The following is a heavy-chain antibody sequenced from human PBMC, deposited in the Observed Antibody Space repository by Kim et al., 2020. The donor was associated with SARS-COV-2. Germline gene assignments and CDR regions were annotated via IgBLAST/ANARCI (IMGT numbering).Heavy chain of an antibody. Sequence: ASVKVSCKASGYTFTSYAMHWVRQAPGQRLEWMGWINAGNGNTKYSQKFQGRVTITRDTSASTAYMELSSLRSEDTAVYYCARSGGYDFGTRSFDYWGQGTLATVSS. V-gene: IGHV1-3*01. D-gene: IGHD3-3*01. CDR1: GYTFTSYA. CDR3: ARSGGYDFGTRSFDY. J-gene: IGHJ4*02. CDR2: INAGNGNT.